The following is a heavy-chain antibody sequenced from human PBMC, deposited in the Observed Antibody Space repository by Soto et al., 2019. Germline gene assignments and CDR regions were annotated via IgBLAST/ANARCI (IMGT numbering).Heavy chain of an antibody. CDR2: MNPNRTNT. CDR1: GYTFTTYD. Sequence: QVQLMQSGAEVKKPGASVKVSCKASGYTFTTYDINWVRQARGQGLEWMGWMNPNRTNTGHAEKFQGRVTMTRDTSISTAYMELSSLRYDDTAVYYCVRGGFLSHDHVIIAPATLGFDPWGQGTLVTVSS. V-gene: IGHV1-8*01. J-gene: IGHJ5*02. CDR3: VRGGFLSHDHVIIAPATLGFDP. D-gene: IGHD2-2*01.